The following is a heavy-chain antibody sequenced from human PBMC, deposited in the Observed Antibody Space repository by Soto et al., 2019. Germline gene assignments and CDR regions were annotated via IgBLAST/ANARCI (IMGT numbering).Heavy chain of an antibody. V-gene: IGHV4-30-2*01. CDR1: GGSITSGGYS. CDR2: IYHRATT. CDR3: DRVPRP. Sequence: TLSLTCAVSGGSITSGGYSWSWIRQPPGTPXEWIAXIYHRATTYYXXSLKSRVXXSVERSKNQFSLKMSSVTAADTAVYYCDRVPRPWGQETLATAPS. J-gene: IGHJ5*02.